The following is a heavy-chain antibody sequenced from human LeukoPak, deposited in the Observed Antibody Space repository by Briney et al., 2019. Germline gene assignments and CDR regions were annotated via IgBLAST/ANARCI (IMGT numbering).Heavy chain of an antibody. CDR1: GFTFSSYS. V-gene: IGHV3-21*01. CDR2: ISSSSSYI. D-gene: IGHD1-26*01. J-gene: IGHJ4*02. Sequence: GGSLRLSCAASGFTFSSYSMNWVRQAPGKGLEWVSSISSSSSYIYYSDSVKGRFTISRDNAKNSLYLQMNSLRAEDTAVYYCARSQVFTGYYFDYWGQGTLVTVSS. CDR3: ARSQVFTGYYFDY.